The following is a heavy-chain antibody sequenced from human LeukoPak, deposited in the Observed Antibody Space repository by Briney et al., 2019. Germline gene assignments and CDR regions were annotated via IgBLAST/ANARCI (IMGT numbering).Heavy chain of an antibody. V-gene: IGHV3-48*04. D-gene: IGHD3-3*01. J-gene: IGHJ4*02. CDR1: GFTFNTYS. CDR2: ISASSSPI. CDR3: ARDQYDTWSRRGNFDS. Sequence: GGSLRLSCAASGFTFNTYSMNWVRQAPGKGLEWVAYISASSSPIYYADSVKGRFIISRDNAKNSLYLQMNSLRVEDTAVFYCARDQYDTWSRRGNFDSWGQGTLVIVSS.